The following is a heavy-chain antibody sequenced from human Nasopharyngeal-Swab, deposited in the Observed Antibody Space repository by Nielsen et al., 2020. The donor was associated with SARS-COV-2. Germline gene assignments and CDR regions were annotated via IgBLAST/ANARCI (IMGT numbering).Heavy chain of an antibody. D-gene: IGHD3-3*01. J-gene: IGHJ4*02. CDR1: GFTFSSYS. V-gene: IGHV3-48*04. CDR2: ISSSSSTI. Sequence: GESLKISCAASGFTFSSYSMNWVRQAPGKGLEWVSYISSSSSTIYYADSVKGRFTISRDNAKNSPYLQMNSLRAEDTAVYYCARDPDYDFWSGYSKSFDYWGQGTLVTVSS. CDR3: ARDPDYDFWSGYSKSFDY.